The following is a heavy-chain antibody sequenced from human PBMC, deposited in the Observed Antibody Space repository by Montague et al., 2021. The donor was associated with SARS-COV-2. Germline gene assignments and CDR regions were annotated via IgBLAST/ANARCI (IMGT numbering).Heavy chain of an antibody. CDR2: IYYSGNS. V-gene: IGHV4-39*07. CDR1: GGSISSSCYY. D-gene: IGHD3-10*01. J-gene: IGHJ4*02. Sequence: SETLSLTCTVSGGSISSSCYYWGWIRQPTGQGLDWIGSIYYSGNSYYNPSLKSRVTISVDTSKNQFSLKLSSVTAADTSVYDCAKLLWFRCGFDYWGQGTLVTVSS. CDR3: AKLLWFRCGFDY.